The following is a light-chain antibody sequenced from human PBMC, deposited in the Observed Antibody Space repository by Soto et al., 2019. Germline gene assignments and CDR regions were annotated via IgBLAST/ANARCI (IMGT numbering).Light chain of an antibody. V-gene: IGLV2-11*01. Sequence: QSALTQPRSVSGSPGQSVTISCTGTSSDVGGYNFVSWYQHHPGKAPKLLLYDVSARPSGVPDRFSGSKSGNTASLTISGLQAEDEADYYCCSYAGIYTLYVFGTGTKVTVL. CDR3: CSYAGIYTLYV. J-gene: IGLJ1*01. CDR2: DVS. CDR1: SSDVGGYNF.